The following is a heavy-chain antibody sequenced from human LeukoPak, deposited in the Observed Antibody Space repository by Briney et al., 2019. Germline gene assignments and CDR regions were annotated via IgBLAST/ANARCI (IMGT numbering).Heavy chain of an antibody. CDR2: INHSGST. CDR3: ARGSRLGANYFDY. V-gene: IGHV4-34*01. J-gene: IGHJ4*02. Sequence: SGTLSLTCAVYGGSFSGYYWSWIRQPPGKGLEWIGEINHSGSTNYNPSLKSRVTISVDTSKNQFSLKLSSVTAADTAVYYCARGSRLGANYFDYWGQGTLVTVSS. CDR1: GGSFSGYY. D-gene: IGHD3-16*01.